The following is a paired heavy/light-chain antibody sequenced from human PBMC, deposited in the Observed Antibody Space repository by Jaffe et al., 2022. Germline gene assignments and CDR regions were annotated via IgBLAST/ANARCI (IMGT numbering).Light chain of an antibody. V-gene: IGKV2D-29*02. Sequence: DIVMTQTPLSLSVTPGQPASISCKSSQSLLHSDGKTYLYWYLQKPGQSPQLLIHEVSNRFSGVPDRFSGSGSGTDFTLKISRVEAEDVGVYYCMQNIQLLTFGQGTKVEIK. CDR3: MQNIQLLT. J-gene: IGKJ1*01. CDR2: EVS. CDR1: QSLLHSDGKTY.
Heavy chain of an antibody. CDR1: GFTFGDYA. Sequence: EVQLVESGGGLGQPGRSLRLSCTASGFTFGDYAMGWVRQAPGKGLEWLGFIRNKAYGGTTEYAASVKGRFTISRDDSKTIAYLQMNSLKTEDTAVYFCSRAGMVRGAPDYWGQGTLVTVSS. D-gene: IGHD3-10*01. CDR3: SRAGMVRGAPDY. CDR2: IRNKAYGGTT. V-gene: IGHV3-49*04. J-gene: IGHJ4*02.